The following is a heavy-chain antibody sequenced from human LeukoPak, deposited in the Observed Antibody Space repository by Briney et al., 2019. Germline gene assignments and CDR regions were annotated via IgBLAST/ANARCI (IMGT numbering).Heavy chain of an antibody. V-gene: IGHV4-59*06. CDR1: GGSISSYY. CDR3: AGRDGYKYETDY. Sequence: SETLSLTCTVSGGSISSYYWSWIRQPPGKGLEWIGYIYYSGSTYYNPSLKSRVTISVDTSKNQFSLKLSSVTAADTAVYYCAGRDGYKYETDYWGQGTLVTVSS. CDR2: IYYSGST. D-gene: IGHD5-24*01. J-gene: IGHJ4*02.